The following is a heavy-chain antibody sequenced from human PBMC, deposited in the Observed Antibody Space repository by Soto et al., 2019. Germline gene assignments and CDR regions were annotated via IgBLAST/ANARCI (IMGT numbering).Heavy chain of an antibody. CDR2: IYYSGST. V-gene: IGHV4-31*03. CDR3: AGERDYSSTLVFDY. D-gene: IGHD3-16*01. J-gene: IGHJ4*02. CDR1: GGSISSGGYY. Sequence: PSETLSLTSTVSGGSISSGGYYWSWIRQHPGKGLEWIGYIYYSGSTYYNPSLKSRVTISVDTSKNQFSLKLSSVTAADTAVYYCAGERDYSSTLVFDYWGQGTLVTVSS.